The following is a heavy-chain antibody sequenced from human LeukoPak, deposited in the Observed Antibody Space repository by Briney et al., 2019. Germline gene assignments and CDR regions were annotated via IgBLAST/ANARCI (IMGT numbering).Heavy chain of an antibody. V-gene: IGHV4-61*02. J-gene: IGHJ4*02. D-gene: IGHD2-8*01. CDR3: ARGYCTNAVCSLGPTQA. CDR1: GGSISSGSYY. CDR2: IYTSGST. Sequence: SETLSLTCTVSGGSISSGSYYWSWIRQPAGKGLEWIGRIYTSGSTYYNPSLKSRVTISVDTSKNQFSLKLSSVTAADTAVYYCARGYCTNAVCSLGPTQAWGQGTLVTVSS.